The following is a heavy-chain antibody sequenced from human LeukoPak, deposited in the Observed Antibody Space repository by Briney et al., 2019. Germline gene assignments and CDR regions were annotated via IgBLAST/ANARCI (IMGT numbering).Heavy chain of an antibody. Sequence: SVKVSCKASGGTFSSYAISWVRQAPGQGLEWMGRIIPIFGIANYAQKFQGRVTITADKSTSTAYMELSSLRSEDTAVYYCARINDHGDYGSDYWGQGTLATVSP. J-gene: IGHJ4*02. D-gene: IGHD4-17*01. V-gene: IGHV1-69*04. CDR2: IIPIFGIA. CDR3: ARINDHGDYGSDY. CDR1: GGTFSSYA.